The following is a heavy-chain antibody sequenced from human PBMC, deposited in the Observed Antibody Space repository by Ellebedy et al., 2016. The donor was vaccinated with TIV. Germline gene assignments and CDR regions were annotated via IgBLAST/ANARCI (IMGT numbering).Heavy chain of an antibody. CDR2: IIPIFGTA. Sequence: SVKVSCXASGGTFSSYAISWVRKAPGQGLEWMGGIIPIFGTANYAQKFQGRVTITADESTSTAYMELSSLRSGDTAVYYCARVGGSSVYYAFDIWGQGTMVTVSS. CDR1: GGTFSSYA. J-gene: IGHJ3*02. V-gene: IGHV1-69*13. D-gene: IGHD6-6*01. CDR3: ARVGGSSVYYAFDI.